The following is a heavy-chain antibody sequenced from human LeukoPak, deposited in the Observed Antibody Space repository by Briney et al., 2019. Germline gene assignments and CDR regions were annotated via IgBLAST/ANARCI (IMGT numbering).Heavy chain of an antibody. Sequence: PSETLSLTCTVSGYSISSGYYWGWIRQPPGKGLEWIGSIYHSGSTYYNPSLKSRVTISVDTSKNQFSLKLSSVTAADTAVYYCARGREWQWLVFEFDYWGQGTLVTVSS. CDR1: GYSISSGYY. CDR3: ARGREWQWLVFEFDY. D-gene: IGHD6-19*01. J-gene: IGHJ4*02. V-gene: IGHV4-38-2*02. CDR2: IYHSGST.